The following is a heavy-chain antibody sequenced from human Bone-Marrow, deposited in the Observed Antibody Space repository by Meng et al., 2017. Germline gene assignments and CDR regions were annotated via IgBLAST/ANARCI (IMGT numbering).Heavy chain of an antibody. Sequence: SLKISCAASGFTFDDYAMHWVRQAPGKGLEWVSGNSWNSGSIGYADSVKGRFTISRDNAKNSLYLQMNSLRAEDTALYYCAKDGDYYGSGSSWGQGTLVTVSS. J-gene: IGHJ4*02. CDR2: NSWNSGSI. CDR1: GFTFDDYA. CDR3: AKDGDYYGSGSS. D-gene: IGHD3-10*01. V-gene: IGHV3-9*01.